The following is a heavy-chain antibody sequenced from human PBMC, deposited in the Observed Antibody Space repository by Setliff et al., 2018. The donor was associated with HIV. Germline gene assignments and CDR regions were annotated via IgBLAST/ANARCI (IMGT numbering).Heavy chain of an antibody. J-gene: IGHJ5*02. CDR3: ARRIDDSGSFPDKNWFDT. D-gene: IGHD3-10*01. CDR2: IFSSGST. CDR1: GDSISSYS. V-gene: IGHV4-4*09. Sequence: LSLTCTVSGDSISSYSWNWIRQSPGGGLEWIGFIFSSGSTKYNPSLQSRVTMSIDTSKNQFSLRLTSVNAADTAVYYCARRIDDSGSFPDKNWFDTWGQGSLVTVSS.